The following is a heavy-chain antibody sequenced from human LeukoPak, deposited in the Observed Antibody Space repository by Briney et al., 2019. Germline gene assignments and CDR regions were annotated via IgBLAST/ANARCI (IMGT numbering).Heavy chain of an antibody. CDR3: AREGKWLSSSWPYYFDY. CDR2: ISSISSYI. CDR1: GFTFSSYS. V-gene: IGHV3-21*01. J-gene: IGHJ4*02. Sequence: GGSLRLSCAASGFTFSSYSMNWVRQAPGKGLEWVSSISSISSYIYYVDSVKGRFTISRDNAKNSLYLQMNSLRAEDTAVYYCAREGKWLSSSWPYYFDYWGQGTLVTVSS. D-gene: IGHD6-13*01.